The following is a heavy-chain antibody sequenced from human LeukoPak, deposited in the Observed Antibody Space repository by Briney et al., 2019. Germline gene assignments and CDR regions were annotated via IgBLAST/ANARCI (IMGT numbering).Heavy chain of an antibody. J-gene: IGHJ6*03. V-gene: IGHV4-38-2*02. CDR2: IYHSGST. Sequence: PSETLSLTCTVSGYSISSGYYWGWIRQPPGTGLEWIGSIYHSGSTYYNPSLKSRVTISVDTSKNQFSLKLSSVTAADTAVYYCARETYCGGDCYSNYYMDVWGKGTTVTVSS. CDR3: ARETYCGGDCYSNYYMDV. D-gene: IGHD2-21*02. CDR1: GYSISSGYY.